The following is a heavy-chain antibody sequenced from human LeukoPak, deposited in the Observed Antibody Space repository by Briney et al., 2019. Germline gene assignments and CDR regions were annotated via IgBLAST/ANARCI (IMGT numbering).Heavy chain of an antibody. Sequence: SETLSLTCTVSGGSISSYYWSWIRQPAGKGLEWIGSMYYSGNTYYNPSLKSRVTISGDTSKNQFSLKLSSVTAADTAVYYCARGGWKAFDIWGQGTMVTVSS. V-gene: IGHV4-59*01. J-gene: IGHJ3*02. CDR2: MYYSGNT. CDR1: GGSISSYY. CDR3: ARGGWKAFDI. D-gene: IGHD6-19*01.